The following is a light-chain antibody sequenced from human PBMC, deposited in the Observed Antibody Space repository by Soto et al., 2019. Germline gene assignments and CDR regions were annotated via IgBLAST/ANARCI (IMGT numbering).Light chain of an antibody. CDR2: GAS. J-gene: IGKJ4*01. V-gene: IGKV3-15*01. CDR1: ESVSSN. Sequence: IVLTQSPATLSVSPGERVTLSCRASESVSSNLAWYQQKPGQAPRLLIQGASTRATDIPARISGSGSGTDFTLSISSLQSEDFAVYYCQQYNDWPLTFGGGTKVDIK. CDR3: QQYNDWPLT.